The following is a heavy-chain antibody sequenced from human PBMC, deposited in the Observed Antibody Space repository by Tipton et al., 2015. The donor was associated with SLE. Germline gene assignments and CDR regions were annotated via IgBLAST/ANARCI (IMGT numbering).Heavy chain of an antibody. CDR2: IYYTGST. CDR1: GGSISSDNYY. D-gene: IGHD1-7*01. V-gene: IGHV4-39*01. CDR3: ARLKGRLELPGYHYYMDV. Sequence: TLSLTCTVSGGSISSDNYYWGWIRQPPGKGLEWIGRIYYTGSTPYNPSLKSRVTMSVDTSKNQFSLKLSSVTAADTAVYYCARLKGRLELPGYHYYMDVWGKGTTVTVSS. J-gene: IGHJ6*03.